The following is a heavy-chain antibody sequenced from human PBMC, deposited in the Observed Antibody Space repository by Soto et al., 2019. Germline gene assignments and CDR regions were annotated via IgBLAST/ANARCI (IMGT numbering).Heavy chain of an antibody. CDR3: ARVSGYYLSDY. J-gene: IGHJ4*02. CDR1: GYTFANDA. D-gene: IGHD5-12*01. CDR2: INAGNGNT. V-gene: IGHV1-3*05. Sequence: QVQLVQSGAEEKKPGASVKVSCKASGYTFANDAMHWVRQAPGQRLEWMGWINAGNGNTKYSQKFQGRVTITRDTSASTAYMQLSSLRSEDTAVYYCARVSGYYLSDYWGQGTLVTVSS.